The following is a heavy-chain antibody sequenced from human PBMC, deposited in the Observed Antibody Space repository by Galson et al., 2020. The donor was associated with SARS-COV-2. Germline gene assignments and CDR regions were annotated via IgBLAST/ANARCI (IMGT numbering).Heavy chain of an antibody. CDR2: ISYDGSNK. V-gene: IGHV3-30*04. CDR3: AREGLSSSWDDFDY. CDR1: GFTFSSYA. J-gene: IGHJ4*02. Sequence: GGSLRLSCAASGFTFSSYAMHWVRQAPGKWLEWVAVISYDGSNKYYADSVKGRFTISRDNSKNTLYLQMNSLRAEDTAVYYCAREGLSSSWDDFDYWGQGTLVTVSS. D-gene: IGHD6-13*01.